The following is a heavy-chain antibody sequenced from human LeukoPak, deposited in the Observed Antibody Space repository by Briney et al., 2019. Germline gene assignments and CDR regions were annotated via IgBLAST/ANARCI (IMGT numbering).Heavy chain of an antibody. CDR2: ISHTSSTI. Sequence: GGSLRLSCGVSGFTFSDYSMNWVRQAPGKGLEWVSYISHTSSTIXYTNSVKRRVTNSRDNAKNSLWLQMNSLRDEDSAVYYCSRDKSAGFDYWGQGTLVTVSS. CDR1: GFTFSDYS. CDR3: SRDKSAGFDY. J-gene: IGHJ4*02. V-gene: IGHV3-48*02.